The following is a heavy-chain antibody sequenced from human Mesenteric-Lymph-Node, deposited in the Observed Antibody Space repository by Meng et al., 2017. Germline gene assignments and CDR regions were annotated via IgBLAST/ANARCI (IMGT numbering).Heavy chain of an antibody. J-gene: IGHJ6*02. V-gene: IGHV3-7*01. CDR3: ARGGGWYDPMDGYYYGMDV. D-gene: IGHD6-19*01. CDR2: IKEDGSEK. CDR1: GFTFSRYW. Sequence: GGSLRLSCAASGFTFSRYWMSWVRQAPGKGLEWVANIKEDGSEKYYVDSVEGRFTISRDNAKNSLYLQINSLRAEDTAVYYCARGGGWYDPMDGYYYGMDVWGQGTTVTVSS.